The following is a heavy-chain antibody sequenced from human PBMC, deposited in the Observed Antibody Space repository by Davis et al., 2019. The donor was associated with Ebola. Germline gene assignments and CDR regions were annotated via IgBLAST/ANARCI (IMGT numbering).Heavy chain of an antibody. CDR1: GYTFTSYA. CDR3: ARETNSFDY. V-gene: IGHV1-3*01. Sequence: ASVKVSCKASGYTFTSYAMHWVRQAPGQRLEWMGWINAGNGNTEYSQKFQGRVTITRDTSARTAYMELSSLRSEDTAVYYCARETNSFDYWGQGTLVSVSS. D-gene: IGHD1-1*01. CDR2: INAGNGNT. J-gene: IGHJ4*02.